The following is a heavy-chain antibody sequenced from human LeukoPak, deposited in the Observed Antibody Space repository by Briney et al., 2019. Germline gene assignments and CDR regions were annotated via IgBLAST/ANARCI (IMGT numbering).Heavy chain of an antibody. V-gene: IGHV3-74*01. D-gene: IGHD3-22*01. Sequence: GGSLRLSCAASGFTFSSYWMHWVRQAPGKGLVWVSRINSDGSSTSYADSVKGRFTISRDNSKNTLYLQMNSLRAEDTAVYYCARVESSGYFLSFAFDIWGQGTMVTVSS. CDR3: ARVESSGYFLSFAFDI. J-gene: IGHJ3*02. CDR2: INSDGSST. CDR1: GFTFSSYW.